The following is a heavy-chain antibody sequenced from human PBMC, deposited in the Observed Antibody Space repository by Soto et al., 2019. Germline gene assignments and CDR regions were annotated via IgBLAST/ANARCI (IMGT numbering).Heavy chain of an antibody. CDR3: ARLGQYSSSWPFDY. J-gene: IGHJ4*02. Sequence: XASLRLSCAASGFTFSGYWMSWVRQAPGKGLEWVANIKQDGSEKYYVDSVKGRFTISRDNAKNSLYLQMNSLRAEDTAVYYCARLGQYSSSWPFDYWGQGTLVTVSS. V-gene: IGHV3-7*03. CDR1: GFTFSGYW. CDR2: IKQDGSEK. D-gene: IGHD6-13*01.